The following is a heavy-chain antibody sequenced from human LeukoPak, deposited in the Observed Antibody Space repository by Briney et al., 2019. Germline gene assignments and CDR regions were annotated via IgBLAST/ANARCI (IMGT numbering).Heavy chain of an antibody. CDR3: AREVAAAYYYGMDV. J-gene: IGHJ6*02. D-gene: IGHD6-13*01. V-gene: IGHV4-4*07. Sequence: SETLSLTCTVSGGSISSYYWSWIRQPGKGLEWIGRIYTSGGTNYNPSLKSRVTMSVDTSKNQFSLKLSSVTAADTAVYYCAREVAAAYYYGMDVWGQGTTVTVSS. CDR1: GGSISSYY. CDR2: IYTSGGT.